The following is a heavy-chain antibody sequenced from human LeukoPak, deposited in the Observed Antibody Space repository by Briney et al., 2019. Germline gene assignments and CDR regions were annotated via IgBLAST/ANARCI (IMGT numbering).Heavy chain of an antibody. J-gene: IGHJ5*02. V-gene: IGHV3-74*01. D-gene: IGHD2-2*01. Sequence: GGSLRLSCEVSGFTFSSHWMHWVRQSPGKGLVWVSRISTDGGTTSYADSVKGRFTISRDNAKNTLYLQMNSLRVEDTAVYYCIRGKWDIVVVSAGPNWFDTWGQGTLVTVSS. CDR1: GFTFSSHW. CDR2: ISTDGGTT. CDR3: IRGKWDIVVVSAGPNWFDT.